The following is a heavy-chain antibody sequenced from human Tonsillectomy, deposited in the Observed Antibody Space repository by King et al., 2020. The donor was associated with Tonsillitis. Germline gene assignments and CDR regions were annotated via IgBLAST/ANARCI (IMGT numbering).Heavy chain of an antibody. CDR1: GFTFSDYY. V-gene: IGHV3-11*01. CDR3: ARCRFCSSTSCYTRFLVNY. CDR2: ISSSGSTI. J-gene: IGHJ4*02. D-gene: IGHD2-2*02. Sequence: VQLVESGGGLVKPGGSLRLSCAASGFTFSDYYMSWIRQAPGKGLEWVSYISSSGSTIYSADSVKGRFTISRDNAKNSLYLQMNSLRAEDTAVYYCARCRFCSSTSCYTRFLVNYWGQGTLVTVSS.